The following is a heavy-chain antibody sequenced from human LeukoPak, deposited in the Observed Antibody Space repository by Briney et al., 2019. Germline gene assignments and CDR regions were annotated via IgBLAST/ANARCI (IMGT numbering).Heavy chain of an antibody. V-gene: IGHV3-48*01. CDR1: GFTFSDYS. Sequence: GGSLRLSCAASGFTFSDYSMNWVRQAPGKGLEWISYVGISSGNTKYADSVKGRLTISGDKAKNSLYLQMNSLRVEDTAVYYCARDAKYAFDNWGQGTLVTVSS. CDR3: ARDAKYAFDN. J-gene: IGHJ4*02. CDR2: VGISSGNT. D-gene: IGHD2-2*01.